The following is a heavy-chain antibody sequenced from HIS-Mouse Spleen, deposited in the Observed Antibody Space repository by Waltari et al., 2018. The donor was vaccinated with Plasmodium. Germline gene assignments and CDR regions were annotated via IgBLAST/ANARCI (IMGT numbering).Heavy chain of an antibody. CDR2: IYYSGGS. J-gene: IGHJ4*02. D-gene: IGHD3-16*01. CDR1: GGSISSSSYY. V-gene: IGHV4-39*07. CDR3: ARGRGACFDY. Sequence: QLQLQESGPGLVKPSETLSLTCTVSGGSISSSSYYWGWIRQPPGKGLEWIGSIYYSGGSYYNPSLKSRVTISVDTSKNQFSLKLSSVTAADTAVYYCARGRGACFDYWGQGTLVTVSS.